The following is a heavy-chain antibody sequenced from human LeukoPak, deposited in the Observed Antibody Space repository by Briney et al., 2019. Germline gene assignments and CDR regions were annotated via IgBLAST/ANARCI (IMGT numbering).Heavy chain of an antibody. V-gene: IGHV1-18*04. CDR2: ISAYNGNT. J-gene: IGHJ4*02. CDR3: ARLGYCSSTSCRPFDY. Sequence: ASVKVSCKASGYTFTSYYMHWVRHAPGQGLEWVGWISAYNGNTNYAQKLQGRVTMTTDTSTSTAYMELRSLRSDDTAVYYCARLGYCSSTSCRPFDYWGQGTLVTVSS. D-gene: IGHD2-2*01. CDR1: GYTFTSYY.